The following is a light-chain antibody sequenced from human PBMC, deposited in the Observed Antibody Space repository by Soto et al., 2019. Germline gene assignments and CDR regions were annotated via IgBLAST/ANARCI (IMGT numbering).Light chain of an antibody. CDR2: GNT. CDR3: QSYDNSLSGLYV. V-gene: IGLV1-40*01. CDR1: SSNIGANSD. Sequence: QSALTQPPSVSGAPGQRVPISCTGSSSNIGANSDVHWYQQLTGAAPRLLIYGNTNRPSGVSDRFSASKSGPSASLAITGLQAEDEADYYCQSYDNSLSGLYVFGTGTKVTVL. J-gene: IGLJ1*01.